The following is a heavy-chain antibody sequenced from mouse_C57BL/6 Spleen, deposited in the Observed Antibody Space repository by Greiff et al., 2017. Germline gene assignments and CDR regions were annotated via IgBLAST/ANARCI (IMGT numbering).Heavy chain of an antibody. D-gene: IGHD1-1*01. CDR3: ARTYYYGSRDFDY. CDR1: GYTFTDYY. CDR2: IYPGSGNT. J-gene: IGHJ2*01. Sequence: VQLQESGAELVRPGASVKLSCKASGYTFTDYYINWVKQRPGQGLEWIARIYPGSGNTYYNEKFKGKATLTAEKSSSTAYMQLSSLTSEDSAVYFCARTYYYGSRDFDYWGRGTTLTVSS. V-gene: IGHV1-76*01.